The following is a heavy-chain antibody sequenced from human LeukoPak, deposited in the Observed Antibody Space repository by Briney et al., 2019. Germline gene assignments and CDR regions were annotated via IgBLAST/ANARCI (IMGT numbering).Heavy chain of an antibody. CDR1: GFTFSSYS. V-gene: IGHV3-21*01. CDR2: ISSSSSYV. J-gene: IGHJ4*02. D-gene: IGHD6-13*01. Sequence: PGGSLRLSCAASGFTFSSYSMNWVRQAPGKGLEWVSSISSSSSYVYYADSVKGRFTISRDNAKNSLYLQMNSLRAEDTAVYYCARYSSSWAFPQTALDYWGQGTLVTVSS. CDR3: ARYSSSWAFPQTALDY.